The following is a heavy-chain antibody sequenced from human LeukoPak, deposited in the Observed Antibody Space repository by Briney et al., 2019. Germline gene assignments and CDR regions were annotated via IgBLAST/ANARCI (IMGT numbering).Heavy chain of an antibody. CDR2: LSYSGNT. CDR1: GGSLTSSDYY. D-gene: IGHD1-26*01. Sequence: PSETLSLTCTVSGGSLTSSDYYWGWIRQPPGKGLELIGSLSYSGNTYYSPSLESRATISVDESKTQLSLRLESVTAADTAVYYCARAQWELLLPDYWGQGTLVTVSS. CDR3: ARAQWELLLPDY. J-gene: IGHJ4*02. V-gene: IGHV4-39*07.